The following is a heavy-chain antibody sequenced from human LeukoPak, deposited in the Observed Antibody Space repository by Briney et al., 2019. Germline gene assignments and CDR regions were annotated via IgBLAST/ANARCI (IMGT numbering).Heavy chain of an antibody. CDR2: ISGGGGST. J-gene: IGHJ4*02. Sequence: GGSLRLSCAASGFTFANYAMTWVRRAPGKGLEWVSTISGGGGSTYYADSVKGRFTISRDNSKTTLYLQMNSLRAEDTAVYYCAKVRFPVGSGYYWGQGTRVTVSS. CDR3: AKVRFPVGSGYY. CDR1: GFTFANYA. D-gene: IGHD3-22*01. V-gene: IGHV3-23*01.